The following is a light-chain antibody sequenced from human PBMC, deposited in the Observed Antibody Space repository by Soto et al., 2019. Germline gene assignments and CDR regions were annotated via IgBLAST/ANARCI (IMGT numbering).Light chain of an antibody. V-gene: IGKV3-15*01. J-gene: IGKJ4*01. CDR2: VAS. CDR3: QQYNNWPPPLT. Sequence: EIVMTQSPATLSVSAGERATLSCRASQSVSSNLAWYQQKPGQAPRLLIYVASTRHTGIPARFSGSGSGTAFTLTISSLQSEDFAVSYCQQYNNWPPPLTFGGGTQVEIK. CDR1: QSVSSN.